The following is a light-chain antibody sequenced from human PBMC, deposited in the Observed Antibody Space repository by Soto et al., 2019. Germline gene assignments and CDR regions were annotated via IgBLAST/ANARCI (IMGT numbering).Light chain of an antibody. V-gene: IGLV2-14*01. CDR3: SSSTSSSTRV. Sequence: QSALTQPASVSGSPGQSITISCTGTSSDAGGYNYVSWYQQHPGKVPKLMIFEVSNRPSGVSNRFSGSKSGNTASLTISGLQAEDEADYYCSSSTSSSTRVFGTGPKLTVL. CDR2: EVS. J-gene: IGLJ1*01. CDR1: SSDAGGYNY.